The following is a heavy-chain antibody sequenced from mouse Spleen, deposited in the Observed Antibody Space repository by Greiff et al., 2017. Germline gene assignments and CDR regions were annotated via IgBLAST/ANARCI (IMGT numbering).Heavy chain of an antibody. D-gene: IGHD2-3*01. CDR3: ARSMGDGSD. J-gene: IGHJ3*01. Sequence: QVQLKQPGAELVRPGSSVKLSCKASGYTFTSYWMHWVKQRPIQGLEWIGNIDPSDSETHYNQKFKDKATLTVDKSSSTAYMQLSSLTSEDSAVYYCARSMGDGSDWGQGTLVTVSA. CDR2: IDPSDSET. CDR1: GYTFTSYW. V-gene: IGHV1-52*01.